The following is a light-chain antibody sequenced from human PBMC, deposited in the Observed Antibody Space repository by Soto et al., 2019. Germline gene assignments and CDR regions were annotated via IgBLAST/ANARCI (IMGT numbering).Light chain of an antibody. J-gene: IGLJ1*01. CDR2: SNN. V-gene: IGLV1-44*01. Sequence: QSALTQPPSASGTPGQRVTISCSGSSSNIGSNTVNWYQQLPGTAPKLLIYSNNQRPSGVPDRFSGSKSGTSASLAISGLQSEDEADYYCAAWDDSLNGFKVFGTGTKVTVL. CDR1: SSNIGSNT. CDR3: AAWDDSLNGFKV.